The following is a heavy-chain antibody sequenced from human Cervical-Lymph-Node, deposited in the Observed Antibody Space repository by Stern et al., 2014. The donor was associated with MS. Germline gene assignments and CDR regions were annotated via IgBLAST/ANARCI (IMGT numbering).Heavy chain of an antibody. CDR1: GYSFTSYW. J-gene: IGHJ5*02. V-gene: IGHV5-51*01. Sequence: VQLVESGAEVKKPGESLKISCKGSGYSFTSYWIGWVRQMPGKGLEWMGIIHPGDSDTRYSPSFQGQVTISADKSISTAYLQWSSLKASDTAMYYCARRHCSSRRCGWFDPWGQGTLVTVSS. CDR3: ARRHCSSRRCGWFDP. CDR2: IHPGDSDT. D-gene: IGHD2-2*01.